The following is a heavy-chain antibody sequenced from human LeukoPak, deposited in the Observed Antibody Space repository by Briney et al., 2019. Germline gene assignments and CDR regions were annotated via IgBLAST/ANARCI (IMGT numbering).Heavy chain of an antibody. Sequence: SQTLSLTCAISGDSVSSNSAAWNWIRQSPSRGLEWLGRTYYRSKWYNDYAVSVKSRITINPDTSKNQFSLQLNSVTPEDTAVYYCARDGGGMDYYDSSGYYYPFDYWGQGTLVTVSS. CDR1: GDSVSSNSAA. J-gene: IGHJ4*02. D-gene: IGHD3-22*01. CDR2: TYYRSKWYN. CDR3: ARDGGGMDYYDSSGYYYPFDY. V-gene: IGHV6-1*01.